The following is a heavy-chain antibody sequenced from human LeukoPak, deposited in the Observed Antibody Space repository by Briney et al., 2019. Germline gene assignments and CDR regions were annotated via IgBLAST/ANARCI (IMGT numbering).Heavy chain of an antibody. CDR3: ARIRSGSSSWYCYYYYGMDV. Sequence: ASVKVSCKSSGYTFTSYGISRVRQAPGQGLEWMGWISAYNGNTNYAQKLQGRVTMTTDTSTSTAYMELMSLRSDDTAVYYCARIRSGSSSWYCYYYYGMDVWGQGTTVTVSS. D-gene: IGHD6-13*01. CDR2: ISAYNGNT. V-gene: IGHV1-18*01. CDR1: GYTFTSYG. J-gene: IGHJ6*02.